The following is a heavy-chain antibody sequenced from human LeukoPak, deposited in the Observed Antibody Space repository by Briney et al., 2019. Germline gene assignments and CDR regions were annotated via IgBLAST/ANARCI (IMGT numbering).Heavy chain of an antibody. V-gene: IGHV1-8*03. J-gene: IGHJ3*02. Sequence: ASVKVSCKASGYTFTSYDINWVRQATGQGLEWMGWMNPNSGNTGYAQKFQGRVTITRNTSIGTAYMELSSLRSEDTAVYYCARYCSGGSCYLGDAFDIWGQGTMVTVSS. D-gene: IGHD2-15*01. CDR2: MNPNSGNT. CDR1: GYTFTSYD. CDR3: ARYCSGGSCYLGDAFDI.